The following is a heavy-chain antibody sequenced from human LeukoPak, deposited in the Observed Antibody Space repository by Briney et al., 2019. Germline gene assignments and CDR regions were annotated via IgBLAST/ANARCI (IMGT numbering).Heavy chain of an antibody. CDR2: INPSGGST. D-gene: IGHD3-10*01. V-gene: IGHV1-46*01. J-gene: IGHJ6*03. CDR3: ARGGEGKVRGVIITNYYYYMDV. Sequence: ASVKVSCKASGYTFTSYYMHWVRQAPGQGLERMGIINPSGGSTSYAQKFQGRVTMTRDMSTSTVYMELSSLRSEDTAVYYCARGGEGKVRGVIITNYYYYMDVWGKGTTVTVSS. CDR1: GYTFTSYY.